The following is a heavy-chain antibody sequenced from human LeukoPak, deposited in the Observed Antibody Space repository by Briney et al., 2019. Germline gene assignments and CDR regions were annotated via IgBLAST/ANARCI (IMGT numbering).Heavy chain of an antibody. J-gene: IGHJ3*02. CDR3: ARDFVAAAGTGGAFDI. Sequence: GGSLRLSCAASGFTFSSYSMNWVRQAPGKGLEWVANIKQDGSEKYYVDSVKGRFTISRDNAKNSLYLQMNSLRAEDTAVYYCARDFVAAAGTGGAFDIWGQGTMVTVSS. V-gene: IGHV3-7*01. D-gene: IGHD6-13*01. CDR2: IKQDGSEK. CDR1: GFTFSSYS.